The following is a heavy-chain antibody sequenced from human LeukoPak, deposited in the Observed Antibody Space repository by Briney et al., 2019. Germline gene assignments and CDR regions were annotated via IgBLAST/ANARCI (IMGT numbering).Heavy chain of an antibody. Sequence: SVKVSCKASGYTFTSYAMNWVRQAPGQGLEWMGWINTNTGNPTYAQGFTGRFVFSLDTSVSTAYLQISSLKAEDTAVYYCARDHWGGEDLLAVAYYFDYWGQGTLVTVSS. CDR3: ARDHWGGEDLLAVAYYFDY. D-gene: IGHD3-16*01. J-gene: IGHJ4*02. V-gene: IGHV7-4-1*02. CDR1: GYTFTSYA. CDR2: INTNTGNP.